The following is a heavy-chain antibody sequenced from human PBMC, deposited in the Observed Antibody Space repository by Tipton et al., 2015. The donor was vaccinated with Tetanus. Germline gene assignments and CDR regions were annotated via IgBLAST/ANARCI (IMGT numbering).Heavy chain of an antibody. J-gene: IGHJ4*02. CDR3: ARGWHSAPEGYCSGGSPVDY. CDR2: IYSCGST. Sequence: SLRLSCAASGFTVSSNYMSWVRQAPGKGLEWVSVIYSCGSTYYADSVKGRFTISRDNSKNTLYLQMNSLRAEDTAVYHCARGWHSAPEGYCSGGSPVDYGCQVTLATVSS. D-gene: IGHD2-15*01. CDR1: GFTVSSNY. V-gene: IGHV3-66*03.